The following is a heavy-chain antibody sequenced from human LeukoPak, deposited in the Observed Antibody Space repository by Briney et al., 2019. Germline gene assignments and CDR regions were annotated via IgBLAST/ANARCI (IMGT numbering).Heavy chain of an antibody. CDR2: IWYDGSNK. V-gene: IGHV3-33*01. CDR3: ARDNWGLGAFDI. D-gene: IGHD7-27*01. CDR1: GFSFSSYG. Sequence: GGSLRLSCAAAGFSFSSYGMHWVRQAPGKGLEWVAVIWYDGSNKYYADSVKGRFTISRDNSKNTLYLQMISLRAEDTAVYYCARDNWGLGAFDIWGQGTMVTVSS. J-gene: IGHJ3*02.